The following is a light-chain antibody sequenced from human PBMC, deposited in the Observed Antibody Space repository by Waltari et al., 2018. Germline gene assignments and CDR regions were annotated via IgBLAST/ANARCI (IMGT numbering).Light chain of an antibody. CDR2: DVT. CDR3: SSYTTSSTVT. J-gene: IGLJ2*01. V-gene: IGLV2-14*01. CDR1: SSAVGSFNF. Sequence: QSALTQPASVSASPGQSITISCTGTSSAVGSFNFVSWYQLHPGKAPKLIIYDVTDRPSGVSTRFSGSKSANTASLTISGLQPEDEADYYCSSYTTSSTVTFGGGTKLTVL.